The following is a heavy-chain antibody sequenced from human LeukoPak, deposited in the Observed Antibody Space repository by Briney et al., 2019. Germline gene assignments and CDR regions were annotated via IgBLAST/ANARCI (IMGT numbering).Heavy chain of an antibody. V-gene: IGHV3-30*04. Sequence: PGRSLRLSCAASGFTFNNYAMHWVRQAPGKGLEWVAVISYDGSNKYYADSVKGRFTISRDNSENTLYLQMNSLRVEDTALYYCARSPGIQLWPDDYWGQGTLVTVSS. CDR3: ARSPGIQLWPDDY. J-gene: IGHJ4*02. CDR1: GFTFNNYA. D-gene: IGHD5-18*01. CDR2: ISYDGSNK.